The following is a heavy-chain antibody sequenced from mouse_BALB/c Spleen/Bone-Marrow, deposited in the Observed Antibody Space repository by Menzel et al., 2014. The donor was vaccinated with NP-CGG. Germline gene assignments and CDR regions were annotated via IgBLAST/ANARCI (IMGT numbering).Heavy chain of an antibody. CDR3: GKGYGKYDCAMDY. D-gene: IGHD2-10*02. V-gene: IGHV1-37*01. CDR1: GYSFTGYF. Sequence: EAQLQQSGPELVKPGASVKISCKASGYSFTGYFLNWVKQSHGKSLEWIGRINPYNGDTFYNQKFKGKATLTVDKSSSTAHMELLSLTSEDSAVYYCGKGYGKYDCAMDYWGQGPSVNVSS. J-gene: IGHJ4*01. CDR2: INPYNGDT.